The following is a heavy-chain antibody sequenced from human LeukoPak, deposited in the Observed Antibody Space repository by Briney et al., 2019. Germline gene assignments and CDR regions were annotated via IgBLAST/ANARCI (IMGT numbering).Heavy chain of an antibody. D-gene: IGHD5-24*01. Sequence: SETLSLTCTVSGGSIGRYYWTWIRQPPGKGLEWIGYIYNSGTTNYNPSLKSRVTISVDTSKNQFSLKVRSVTAADAAVYYCARQGRDGYNFLNWFDPWGQGTLVTVSS. CDR2: IYNSGTT. V-gene: IGHV4-59*01. J-gene: IGHJ5*02. CDR1: GGSIGRYY. CDR3: ARQGRDGYNFLNWFDP.